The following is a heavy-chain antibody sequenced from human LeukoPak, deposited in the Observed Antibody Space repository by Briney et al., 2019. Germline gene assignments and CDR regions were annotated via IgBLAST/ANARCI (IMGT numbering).Heavy chain of an antibody. Sequence: GGSLRLSCAASGFIFSDYAVHWVRQAPGKGLEWVAVIAYNGNSKYYADSVKGRFTIFRDNSKNSLYLQMNSLRAEDTAVYYCARDWRAHYYGSGSYYSVYYGMDVWGQGTTVTVSS. CDR2: IAYNGNSK. CDR1: GFIFSDYA. CDR3: ARDWRAHYYGSGSYYSVYYGMDV. V-gene: IGHV3-30-3*01. D-gene: IGHD3-10*01. J-gene: IGHJ6*02.